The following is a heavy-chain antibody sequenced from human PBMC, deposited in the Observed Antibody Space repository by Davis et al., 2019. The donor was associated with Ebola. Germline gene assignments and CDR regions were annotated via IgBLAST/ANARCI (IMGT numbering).Heavy chain of an antibody. J-gene: IGHJ6*04. CDR2: INPNSGGT. CDR3: ARGGVGQWLVYYYYGMDV. D-gene: IGHD6-19*01. V-gene: IGHV1-2*06. CDR1: GYTFTSYG. Sequence: ASVKVSCKASGYTFTSYGITWVRQATGQGLEWMGRINPNSGGTNYAQKFQGRVTMTRDTSISTAYMELSRLRSDDTAVYYCARGGVGQWLVYYYYGMDVWGKGTTVTVSS.